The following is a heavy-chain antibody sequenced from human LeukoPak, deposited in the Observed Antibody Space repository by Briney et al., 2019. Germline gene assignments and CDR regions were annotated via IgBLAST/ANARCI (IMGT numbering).Heavy chain of an antibody. D-gene: IGHD5-12*01. V-gene: IGHV1-2*02. CDR2: INPNSGDT. J-gene: IGHJ4*02. Sequence: GASVKVSCKASGYTFTDYYIHWVRQAPGQGLEWMGWINPNSGDTNYAQKFQGRVTMTRDSSISTAYMAVNRLRSDDTAVYYCAKDIEEIGYSGYVVDYWGQGTLVTVSA. CDR1: GYTFTDYY. CDR3: AKDIEEIGYSGYVVDY.